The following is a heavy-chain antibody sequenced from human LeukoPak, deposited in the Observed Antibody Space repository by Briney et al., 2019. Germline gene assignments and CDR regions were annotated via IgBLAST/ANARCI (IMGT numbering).Heavy chain of an antibody. Sequence: GGSLRLSCEASGCTFSSYAMSWVRQAPGKGLEWVSAISDSGSSTYDADSVKGRFTISRDNSKNTLYLQMHSLRAEDTAVYYCAKRLGYCSDGSCYFESWGQGTLVTVSS. CDR2: ISDSGSST. J-gene: IGHJ4*02. CDR3: AKRLGYCSDGSCYFES. V-gene: IGHV3-23*01. D-gene: IGHD2-15*01. CDR1: GCTFSSYA.